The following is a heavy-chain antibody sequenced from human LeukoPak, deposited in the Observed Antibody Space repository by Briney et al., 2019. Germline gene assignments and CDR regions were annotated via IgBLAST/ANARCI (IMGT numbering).Heavy chain of an antibody. CDR3: TTSWVVGASVFDY. CDR1: GFTFSNAW. Sequence: TTGGSLRLSCAASGFTFSNAWMSWVRQAPGKGLEWVGRIKSKTDGGTTDYAAPVKGRFTISRDDSKNTLYLQLNSLKTEDTAVYYCTTSWVVGASVFDYWGQGTLVTVSS. V-gene: IGHV3-15*01. J-gene: IGHJ4*02. D-gene: IGHD1-26*01. CDR2: IKSKTDGGTT.